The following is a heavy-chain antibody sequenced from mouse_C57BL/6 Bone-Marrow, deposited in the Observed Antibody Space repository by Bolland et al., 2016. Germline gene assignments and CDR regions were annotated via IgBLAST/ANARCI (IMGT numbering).Heavy chain of an antibody. V-gene: IGHV2-6*01. CDR2: ST. J-gene: IGHJ3*01. CDR3: ASSSPWFAY. Sequence: STNYNSALKSRLSISKDNSKSQVFLKMNSLQTDDTAMYYCASSSPWFAYWGQGTLV.